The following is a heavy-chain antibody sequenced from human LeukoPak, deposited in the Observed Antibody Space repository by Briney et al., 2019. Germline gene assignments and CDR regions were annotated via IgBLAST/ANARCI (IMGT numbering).Heavy chain of an antibody. CDR2: ISSNGGST. Sequence: GGSLRLPCAASGFTFSSYAMHWVRQAPGKGLEYVSAISSNGGSTYYANSVKGRFTISRDNSKNTLYLQMGSLRAEDMAVYYCARVIAAPPYYYYYMDVWGKGTTVTISS. CDR3: ARVIAAPPYYYYYMDV. J-gene: IGHJ6*03. CDR1: GFTFSSYA. V-gene: IGHV3-64*01. D-gene: IGHD6-13*01.